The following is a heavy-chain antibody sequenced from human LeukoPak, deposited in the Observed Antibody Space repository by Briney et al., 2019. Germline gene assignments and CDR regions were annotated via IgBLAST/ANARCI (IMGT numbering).Heavy chain of an antibody. V-gene: IGHV1-2*02. CDR3: AGAGGYCGRISCPYYFDY. CDR1: GYTFTGYY. Sequence: ASVKVSCKASGYTFTGYYMHWVRQAPGQGLEGMGWINPNSGGTNYAQKFQGRVTMTRDTSISTAYMELSSLRSEDTAVYYCAGAGGYCGRISCPYYFDYWGQGSLVAVSS. D-gene: IGHD2-15*01. J-gene: IGHJ4*02. CDR2: INPNSGGT.